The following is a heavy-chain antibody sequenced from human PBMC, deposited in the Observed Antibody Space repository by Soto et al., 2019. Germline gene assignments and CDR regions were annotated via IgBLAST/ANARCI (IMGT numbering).Heavy chain of an antibody. J-gene: IGHJ4*02. CDR3: ARRYGDCFDY. Sequence: SETLALTCTVSGGSISSYYWSWIRQPPGKGLEWIGYIYYSGSTNYNPSLKSRVTISVDTSKNQFSLKLSSVTAADTAVYYCARRYGDCFDYWGQGTLVTVSS. CDR2: IYYSGST. D-gene: IGHD4-17*01. V-gene: IGHV4-59*08. CDR1: GGSISSYY.